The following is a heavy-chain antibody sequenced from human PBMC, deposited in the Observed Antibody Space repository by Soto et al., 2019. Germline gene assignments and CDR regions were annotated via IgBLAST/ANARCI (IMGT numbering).Heavy chain of an antibody. CDR2: FNQYGTT. CDR3: ARGAHISGVTRCFDP. J-gene: IGHJ5*02. Sequence: QVQLQQWGAGLLKPSETLSLICAVSGESLSDHYWSWIRQSPGKGLEWIGDFNQYGTTNYNPSLKSRVTISADTSKNQFFLRLASVTAADTAIYYCARGAHISGVTRCFDPWGQGTLVTVSS. D-gene: IGHD1-20*01. CDR1: GESLSDHY. V-gene: IGHV4-34*01.